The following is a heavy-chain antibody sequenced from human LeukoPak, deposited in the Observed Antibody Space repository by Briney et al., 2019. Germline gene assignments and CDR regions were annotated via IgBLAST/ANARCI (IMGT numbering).Heavy chain of an antibody. Sequence: GGSLRLSCTASGFTFGDYAMSWVRQAPGKGLEWVGFIRSKAYGGTTEYAASVKGRFTISRDNSKNTLYLQMNSLRAEDTAVYYCARVEYSSSWYVHDYWGQGTLVTVSS. CDR2: IRSKAYGGTT. D-gene: IGHD6-13*01. CDR1: GFTFGDYA. J-gene: IGHJ4*02. V-gene: IGHV3-49*04. CDR3: ARVEYSSSWYVHDY.